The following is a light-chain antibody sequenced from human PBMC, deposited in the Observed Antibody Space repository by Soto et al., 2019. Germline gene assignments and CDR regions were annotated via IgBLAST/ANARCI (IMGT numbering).Light chain of an antibody. V-gene: IGLV2-14*01. CDR3: GTWDSSLSAVV. J-gene: IGLJ2*01. CDR1: SSDVGGSDY. CDR2: EVS. Sequence: QSALTQPASVSGSPGQSITISCTGTSSDVGGSDYVSWYQHHPGKAPKLMIYEVSNRPSGVSNRFSGSKSGNTASLTISGLQAEDEADYYCGTWDSSLSAVVFGGGTKLTVL.